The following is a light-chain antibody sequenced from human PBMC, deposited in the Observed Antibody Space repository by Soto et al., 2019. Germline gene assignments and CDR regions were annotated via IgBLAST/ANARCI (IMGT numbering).Light chain of an antibody. V-gene: IGLV2-14*01. CDR3: SSYTGSNNYV. Sequence: QSVLTQPASVSGSPRQSITISCTGASSDVGSYTYVSWYQQHPGKAPKLMIYEVNNRPSGVSNRFSGSKSGNTASLTISGLQAEDEADYYCSSYTGSNNYVFGTGTKVTVL. CDR1: SSDVGSYTY. CDR2: EVN. J-gene: IGLJ1*01.